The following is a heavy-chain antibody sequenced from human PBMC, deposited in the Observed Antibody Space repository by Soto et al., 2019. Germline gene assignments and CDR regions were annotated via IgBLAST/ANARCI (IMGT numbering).Heavy chain of an antibody. CDR1: GGSVSSGSYY. CDR3: ASLTSYYDILTGYYRGVGGNDYFDY. CDR2: VYYSGST. D-gene: IGHD3-9*01. Sequence: QVQLQESGPGLVKPSETLSLTCTVSGGSVSSGSYYWSWIRQPPGKGLEWIGYVYYSGSTNYNPSLKSRVTISVDKSKNQFSLKLSSVTAADTAVYYCASLTSYYDILTGYYRGVGGNDYFDYWGQGTLVTVSS. V-gene: IGHV4-61*01. J-gene: IGHJ4*02.